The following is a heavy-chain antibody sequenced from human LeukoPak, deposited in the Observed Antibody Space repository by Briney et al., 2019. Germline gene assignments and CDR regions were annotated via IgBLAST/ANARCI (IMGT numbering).Heavy chain of an antibody. J-gene: IGHJ4*02. CDR3: ARQSAGYSNFCYFDY. CDR1: GGSISSYY. V-gene: IGHV4-59*08. Sequence: SETLSLTCTVSGGSISSYYWSWIRQPPGKGLEWIGYIYYSGSTNYNPSLKSRVTISVDTSKNQFSLKLSSVTAADTAVYYCARQSAGYSNFCYFDYWGQGTLVTVSS. D-gene: IGHD5-18*01. CDR2: IYYSGST.